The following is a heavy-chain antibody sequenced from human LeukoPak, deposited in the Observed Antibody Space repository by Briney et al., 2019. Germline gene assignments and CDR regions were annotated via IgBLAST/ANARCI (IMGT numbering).Heavy chain of an antibody. Sequence: PSETLSLTCTVSGGSISSYYWSWIRQPPGKGLGWIGYIYYSGSTNYNPSLKSRATISVDTSKNQFSLKLSSVTAADTAVYYCASLPRYCSGGSCYSDFDYWGQGTLVTVSS. CDR1: GGSISSYY. J-gene: IGHJ4*02. CDR2: IYYSGST. CDR3: ASLPRYCSGGSCYSDFDY. V-gene: IGHV4-59*01. D-gene: IGHD2-15*01.